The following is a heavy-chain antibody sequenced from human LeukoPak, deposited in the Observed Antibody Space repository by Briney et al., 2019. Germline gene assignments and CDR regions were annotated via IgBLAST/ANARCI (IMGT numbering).Heavy chain of an antibody. V-gene: IGHV3-49*04. J-gene: IGHJ4*02. CDR1: GFNFGDYV. D-gene: IGHD1-14*01. CDR2: IRSKPYGGTT. CDR3: TRRHWSNPSFDY. Sequence: HSGRSLRLSCTASGFNFGDYVMSRVRQAPGKGLEWVAFIRSKPYGGTTEYAASVKGRFTILRDDSKSIAYLQTNSLQTEDTAVYYCTRRHWSNPSFDYWGQGTLVTVSS.